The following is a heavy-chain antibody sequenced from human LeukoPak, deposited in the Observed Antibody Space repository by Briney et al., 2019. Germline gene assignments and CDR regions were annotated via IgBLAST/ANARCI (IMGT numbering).Heavy chain of an antibody. CDR1: GGSTSSGSDY. CDR3: ARGLPIDN. V-gene: IGHV4-61*02. CDR2: IYSSGST. Sequence: SETLSLTCTVSGGSTSSGSDYWSWIRQPAGKGLEWIGRIYSSGSTNYNPSLKSRVTMSIDTSKNQFPLKLSSVTAADTAVYYCARGLPIDNWGQGTLVTVSS. J-gene: IGHJ4*02.